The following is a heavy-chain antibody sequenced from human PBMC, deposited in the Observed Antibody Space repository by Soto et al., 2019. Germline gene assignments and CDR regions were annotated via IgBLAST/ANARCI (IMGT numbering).Heavy chain of an antibody. D-gene: IGHD3-10*01. CDR3: ARDIITVIGGEIYYYFGMDV. V-gene: IGHV4-34*01. Sequence: PSETLSLTCAVNGGSFREYYWSWLRQPPGKGLEWIGEINQSGTTHYKPSLKRRINISIDTSKNQFSLNLTSVTAADTATYYCARDIITVIGGEIYYYFGMDVWGQGTTVTVSS. J-gene: IGHJ6*02. CDR1: GGSFREYY. CDR2: INQSGTT.